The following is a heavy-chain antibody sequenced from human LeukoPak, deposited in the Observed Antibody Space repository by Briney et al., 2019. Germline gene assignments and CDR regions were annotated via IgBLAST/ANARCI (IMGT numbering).Heavy chain of an antibody. J-gene: IGHJ4*02. D-gene: IGHD6-13*01. CDR3: ASLYRWY. V-gene: IGHV3-33*03. CDR2: IWYDGSNK. CDR1: GFTFSSYG. Sequence: GGSLRLSCAASGFTFSSYGMHWVRQAPGKGLEWVAVIWYDGSNKYYADSVKGRFTISRDNAKNSLYLQMNSLRAEDTAVYYCASLYRWYWGQGTLVTVSS.